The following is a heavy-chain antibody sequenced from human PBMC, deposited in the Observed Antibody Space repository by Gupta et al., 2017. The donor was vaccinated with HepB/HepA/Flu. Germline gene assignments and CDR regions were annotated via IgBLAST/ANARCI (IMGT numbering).Heavy chain of an antibody. CDR1: GFAFGTYS. J-gene: IGHJ4*02. D-gene: IGHD2-15*01. V-gene: IGHV3-23*01. Sequence: EVQLLESGGGLVQPGGSLRLSCATSGFAFGTYSMSWVRQAPGKGLEWVSSISSSGINTNYADSVKGRFTISRDNFKNTLSLQLNSLRAEDTAVYYCAKSSYCTGVNCHSTCHYWGQGTLVTVSS. CDR3: AKSSYCTGVNCHSTCHY. CDR2: ISSSGINT.